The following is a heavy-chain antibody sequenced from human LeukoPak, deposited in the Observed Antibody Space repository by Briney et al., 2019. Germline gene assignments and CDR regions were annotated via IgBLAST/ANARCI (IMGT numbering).Heavy chain of an antibody. D-gene: IGHD4-11*01. CDR3: ATTGAYNWFDP. V-gene: IGHV4-4*07. J-gene: IGHJ5*02. Sequence: TSETLSLTCTVSGGSISSYYWSWIRQPAGKGLEWIGRIYTSGSTNYNPSLKSRVTMSVDTSKNQFSLKLSSVTAADTAVYYCATTGAYNWFDPWGQGTLVTVSS. CDR1: GGSISSYY. CDR2: IYTSGST.